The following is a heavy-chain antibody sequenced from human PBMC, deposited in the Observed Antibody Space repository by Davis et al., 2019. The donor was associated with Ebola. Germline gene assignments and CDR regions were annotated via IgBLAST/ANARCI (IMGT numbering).Heavy chain of an antibody. CDR2: IYHSGST. D-gene: IGHD2-2*02. CDR1: GGSISSGGYS. Sequence: MPSETLSLTCAVSGGSISSGGYSWSCIRQPPGKGLEWIGYIYHSGSTYYNPSLKSRVTISVDRSKNQFSLKLSSVTAADTAVYYCARGYTGWFDPWGQGTLVTVSS. J-gene: IGHJ5*02. V-gene: IGHV4-30-2*01. CDR3: ARGYTGWFDP.